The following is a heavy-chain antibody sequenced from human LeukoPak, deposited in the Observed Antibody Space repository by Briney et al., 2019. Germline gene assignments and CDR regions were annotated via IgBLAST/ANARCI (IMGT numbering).Heavy chain of an antibody. V-gene: IGHV3-13*01. D-gene: IGHD6-13*01. Sequence: GGSLRLSCAASGFTFSSYDMHWVHQATGKGLEWVSAIGTAGDTYYPGSVKGRFTISRENAKNSLYLQMNSLRAGDTAVYYCARAKSTESWDDAFDIWGQGTMVTVSS. CDR1: GFTFSSYD. J-gene: IGHJ3*02. CDR2: IGTAGDT. CDR3: ARAKSTESWDDAFDI.